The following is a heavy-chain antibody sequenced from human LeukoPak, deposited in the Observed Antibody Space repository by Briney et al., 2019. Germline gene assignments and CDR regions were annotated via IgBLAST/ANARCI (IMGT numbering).Heavy chain of an antibody. D-gene: IGHD4-23*01. Sequence: GGSLRLSCAASGFTFSSYSMNWVRQAPGKGLEWVSSISSSSSYIYYADSVKGRFTISRDNAKNSLYLQMNSLRAEDTAVYYCARDDYGDKSFDYWGQGTLVTVSS. J-gene: IGHJ4*02. CDR3: ARDDYGDKSFDY. CDR1: GFTFSSYS. V-gene: IGHV3-21*01. CDR2: ISSSSSYI.